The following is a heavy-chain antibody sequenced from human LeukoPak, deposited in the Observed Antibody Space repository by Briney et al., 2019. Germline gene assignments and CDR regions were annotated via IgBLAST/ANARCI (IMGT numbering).Heavy chain of an antibody. Sequence: GGSLRLSCAASGFTFSSYGMHWVRQAPGKGLEWVAVISYDGSNKYYADSVKGRFTISRDNSKNTLYLQMNSLRAEDTAVYYCAKPPAPLNWKRDYYYYYMDVWGKGTTVTVSS. D-gene: IGHD1-1*01. CDR2: ISYDGSNK. CDR1: GFTFSSYG. V-gene: IGHV3-30*18. CDR3: AKPPAPLNWKRDYYYYYMDV. J-gene: IGHJ6*03.